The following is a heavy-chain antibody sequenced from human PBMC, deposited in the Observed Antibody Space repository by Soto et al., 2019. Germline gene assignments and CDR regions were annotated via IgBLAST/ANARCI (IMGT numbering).Heavy chain of an antibody. CDR1: GGSFSGYY. D-gene: IGHD3-22*01. V-gene: IGHV4-34*01. Sequence: TSETLSLTCAVYGGSFSGYYWTWIRQPPGKGLEWIGEINHSGNTNYSPSLKTRVTISVDTSRNQFSLNLSSVTAADTAVYYCARGRTNYYDSSGLIGSWGQGTRVTVSS. CDR2: INHSGNT. CDR3: ARGRTNYYDSSGLIGS. J-gene: IGHJ4*02.